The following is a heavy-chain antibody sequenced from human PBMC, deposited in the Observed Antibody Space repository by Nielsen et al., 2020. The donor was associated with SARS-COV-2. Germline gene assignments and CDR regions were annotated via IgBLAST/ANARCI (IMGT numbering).Heavy chain of an antibody. CDR3: VRDSSIVIWSGYPVD. Sequence: GGSLRLSCAASGFAFDDYAMQWVRQAPGKGLEWVSSISWNGATINYADSVKGRFIISRDNAKNSLYLQMNSLRAEDTAVYYCVRDSSIVIWSGYPVDWGQGTLVTVSS. V-gene: IGHV3-9*01. D-gene: IGHD3-3*01. CDR1: GFAFDDYA. CDR2: ISWNGATI. J-gene: IGHJ4*02.